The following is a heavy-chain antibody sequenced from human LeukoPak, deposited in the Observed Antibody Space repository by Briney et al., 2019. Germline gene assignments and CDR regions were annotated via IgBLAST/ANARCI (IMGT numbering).Heavy chain of an antibody. CDR3: ASGPSDNDY. D-gene: IGHD6-25*01. J-gene: IGHJ4*02. CDR1: GFTYDDYA. CDR2: ISWNSGSI. V-gene: IGHV3-9*01. Sequence: GRSLRLSCAASGFTYDDYAMHWVRQAPGKGLEWVSGISWNSGSIGYADSVKGRFTISRDNAKNTLYLQMNSLRAEDTAVYYCASGPSDNDYWGQGTLVTVSS.